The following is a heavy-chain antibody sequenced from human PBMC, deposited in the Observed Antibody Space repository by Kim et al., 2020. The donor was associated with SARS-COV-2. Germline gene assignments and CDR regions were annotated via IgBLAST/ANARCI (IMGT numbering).Heavy chain of an antibody. V-gene: IGHV4-31*03. CDR1: GGSIRSGGQF. CDR3: ARGQPLDY. CDR2: ISCSGNS. D-gene: IGHD2-2*01. Sequence: SETLSLTCSVSGGSIRSGGQFWTWIRQHPAKGLEWIGYISCSGNSHYSPSLRSRVSISLQTSENQFSLELTSVTAADTAVYYCARGQPLDYWGQGILVTV. J-gene: IGHJ4*02.